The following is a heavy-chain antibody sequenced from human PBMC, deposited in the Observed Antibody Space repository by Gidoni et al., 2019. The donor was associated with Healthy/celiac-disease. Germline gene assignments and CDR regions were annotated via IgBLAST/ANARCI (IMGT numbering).Heavy chain of an antibody. Sequence: EVQLVESGGGFVKPGGSLRPSCAASGFRLSNAWMSWVRQAPGKGLEWVGRIKSKTDGGTTDYAAPVKGRFTISRDDSKNTLYLQMNSLKTEDTAVYYCTTHYYDSSGYDYWGQGTLVTVSS. V-gene: IGHV3-15*01. D-gene: IGHD3-22*01. CDR3: TTHYYDSSGYDY. CDR1: GFRLSNAW. CDR2: IKSKTDGGTT. J-gene: IGHJ4*02.